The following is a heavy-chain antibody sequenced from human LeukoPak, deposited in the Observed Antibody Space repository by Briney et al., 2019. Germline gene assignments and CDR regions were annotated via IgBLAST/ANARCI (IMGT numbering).Heavy chain of an antibody. J-gene: IGHJ4*02. CDR2: ISSNGGST. D-gene: IGHD1-26*01. Sequence: GGPLKLSGPASEFTFSSYPLPWVGRAPGKGREYVSAISSNGGSTYYANSVKGRFTISRDNSKNTLYLQMGSLRAEDMAVYYCARARGWELLDYWGQGTLVTVSS. V-gene: IGHV3-64*01. CDR3: ARARGWELLDY. CDR1: EFTFSSYP.